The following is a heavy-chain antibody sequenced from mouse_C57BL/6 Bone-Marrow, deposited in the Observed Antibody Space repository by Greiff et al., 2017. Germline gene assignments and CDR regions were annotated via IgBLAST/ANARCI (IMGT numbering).Heavy chain of an antibody. V-gene: IGHV1-64*01. CDR1: GYTFTSYW. Sequence: QVQLKQSGAELVKPGASVKLSCKASGYTFTSYWMHWVKQRPGQGLEWIGMIHPNSGSTNYNEKFKSKATLTVDKSSSTAYMQLSSLTSEDSAVYYCARLTGNAWYAMDYWGQGTSVTVSS. CDR2: IHPNSGST. CDR3: ARLTGNAWYAMDY. J-gene: IGHJ4*01. D-gene: IGHD4-1*01.